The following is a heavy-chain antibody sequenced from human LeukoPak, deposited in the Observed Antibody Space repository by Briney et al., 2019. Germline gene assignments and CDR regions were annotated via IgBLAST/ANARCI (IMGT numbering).Heavy chain of an antibody. J-gene: IGHJ4*02. CDR1: GYTFSNYG. CDR2: ISAYNGNT. CDR3: ARDMGVPAASYYFGY. V-gene: IGHV1-18*01. Sequence: APVKVSCKASGYTFSNYGISWVRQAPGQGLEWMGWISAYNGNTKYAQKLQGRVTMTTDTSTSTAYMELRSLRSDDTAVYYCARDMGVPAASYYFGYWGQGTLVTVSS. D-gene: IGHD2-2*01.